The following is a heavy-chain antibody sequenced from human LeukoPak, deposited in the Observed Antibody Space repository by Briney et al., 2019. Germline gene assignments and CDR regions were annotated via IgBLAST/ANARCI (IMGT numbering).Heavy chain of an antibody. Sequence: SETLSLTCAVSGYSISSGYYWGWIRQPPGKGLEWIGSIYHSGSTYYNPSLKSRVTISVDTSKNQFSLKLSSVTAADTAVYYCARAPLKPMTTRYNWFDPWGQGTLVTVSS. CDR3: ARAPLKPMTTRYNWFDP. CDR1: GYSISSGYY. D-gene: IGHD4-11*01. V-gene: IGHV4-38-2*01. J-gene: IGHJ5*02. CDR2: IYHSGST.